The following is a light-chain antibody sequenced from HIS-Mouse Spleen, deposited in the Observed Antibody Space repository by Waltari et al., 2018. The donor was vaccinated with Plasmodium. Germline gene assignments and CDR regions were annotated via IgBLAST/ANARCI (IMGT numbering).Light chain of an antibody. CDR3: QQYNSYSWT. V-gene: IGKV1-5*03. J-gene: IGKJ1*01. Sequence: DIQMTQSPSTLSASVGDRVTITCRASQSISSRLAWYQQKPGKDPKLLIYKASSLESWVPSRFSGSGSATEFTLTISSLQPDEFATYYCQQYNSYSWTFGQGTKVEIK. CDR2: KAS. CDR1: QSISSR.